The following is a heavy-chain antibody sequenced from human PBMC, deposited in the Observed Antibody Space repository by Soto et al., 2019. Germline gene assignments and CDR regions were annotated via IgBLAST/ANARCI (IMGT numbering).Heavy chain of an antibody. D-gene: IGHD4-4*01. CDR3: ARSPYLDYSNYVGYFDY. V-gene: IGHV4-31*03. CDR2: IYYSGST. CDR1: GGSISSGGYY. J-gene: IGHJ4*02. Sequence: PSETLSLTCTVSGGSISSGGYYWSWIRQHPGKGLEWIGYIYYSGSTYYNPSLKSRVTISVDTSKNQFSLKLSSVTAADTAVYYCARSPYLDYSNYVGYFDYWGQGTLVTVSS.